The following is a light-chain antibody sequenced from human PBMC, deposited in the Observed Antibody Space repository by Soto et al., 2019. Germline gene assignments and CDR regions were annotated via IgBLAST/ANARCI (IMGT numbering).Light chain of an antibody. CDR2: GAS. J-gene: IGKJ2*01. V-gene: IGKV3-15*01. CDR3: HQYDDGPYT. Sequence: EIVMTQSPATWSASPEQKASLYCXASQSVSSNVAWYQQIPGQTPRLLIYGASTRATTIPVRFSGSGSGTEFTLTISSLQSEDFAVYYCHQYDDGPYTFGQGTKVDNK. CDR1: QSVSSN.